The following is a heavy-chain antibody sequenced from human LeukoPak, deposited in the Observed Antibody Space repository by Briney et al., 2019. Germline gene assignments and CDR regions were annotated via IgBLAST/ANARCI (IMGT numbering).Heavy chain of an antibody. V-gene: IGHV5-51*01. CDR1: GYDFTSYW. CDR2: IQPGDSDT. Sequence: GESLKISCKGSGYDFTSYWIAWVRQMPGKGLEWMGIIQPGDSDTRYFPSFDGQVTLSADRSISTAYLQWSSLKASDTAMYYCVRRGNGGDYWGQGTLVTVSS. CDR3: VRRGNGGDY. J-gene: IGHJ4*02. D-gene: IGHD2-8*01.